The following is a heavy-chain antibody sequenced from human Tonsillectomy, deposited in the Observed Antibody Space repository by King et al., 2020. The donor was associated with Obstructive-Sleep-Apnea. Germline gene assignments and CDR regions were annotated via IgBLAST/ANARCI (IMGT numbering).Heavy chain of an antibody. CDR2: ISSVSVYT. V-gene: IGHV3-11*06. J-gene: IGHJ4*02. Sequence: VQLVESGGGLVKPGGSLRLSCAASGFTFSDFYMSWIRQAPGKGLEWVAYISSVSVYTHYADSVKGRFTISRDNAKNSLYLQMNSLRAEDTAVYYCARGGYSSIRVYWGQGTLVTVSS. CDR3: ARGGYSSIRVY. D-gene: IGHD6-13*01. CDR1: GFTFSDFY.